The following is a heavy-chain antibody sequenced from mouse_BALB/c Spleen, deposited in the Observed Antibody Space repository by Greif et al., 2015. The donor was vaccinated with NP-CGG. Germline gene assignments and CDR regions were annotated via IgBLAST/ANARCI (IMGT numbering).Heavy chain of an antibody. D-gene: IGHD2-1*01. Sequence: QVQLQQPGAELVKPGAPVKLSCKASGYTFTSYWMNWVKQRPGRGLEWIGRIDPSDSETHYNQQFKDKATLTVDKSSSTAYSQLSSLTSEDAAVYYCARSRGYGNYGVAYWGQGTLVTVSA. CDR2: IDPSDSET. CDR1: GYTFTSYW. J-gene: IGHJ3*01. V-gene: IGHV1-69*02. CDR3: ARSRGYGNYGVAY.